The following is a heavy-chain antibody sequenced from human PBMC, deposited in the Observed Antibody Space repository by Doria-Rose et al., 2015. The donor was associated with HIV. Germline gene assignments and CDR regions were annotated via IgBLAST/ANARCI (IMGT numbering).Heavy chain of an antibody. J-gene: IGHJ4*02. Sequence: QVTLKESGPVLVKPTETLTLTCTVSGVSLSSPGMGVSWIRQPTGKALEWLASMFSDDERSYTTSLKSRLTISRGTSKSQVVLTMTDMDPVDTATYYCARIKSSRWYHKYYFDFWGQGTLVIVSA. CDR3: ARIKSSRWYHKYYFDF. CDR1: GVSLSSPGMG. CDR2: MFSDDER. V-gene: IGHV2-26*01. D-gene: IGHD6-13*01.